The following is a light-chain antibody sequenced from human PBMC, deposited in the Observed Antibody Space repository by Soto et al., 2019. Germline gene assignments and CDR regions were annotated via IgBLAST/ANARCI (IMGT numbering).Light chain of an antibody. J-gene: IGLJ1*01. CDR1: SSDFGSYKF. V-gene: IGLV2-23*01. Sequence: QSALAQPASVSLSPGQSVTISCSGTSSDFGSYKFVSWYQHHPGTVPKVIIYETSKRPSGVSDRFSGSKSGNTASLTISGLQAEDEADYYCFSFTSTNTHVFGSGTKV. CDR2: ETS. CDR3: FSFTSTNTHV.